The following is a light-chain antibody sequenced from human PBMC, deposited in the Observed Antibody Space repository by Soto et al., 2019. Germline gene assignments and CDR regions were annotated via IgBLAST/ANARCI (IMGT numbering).Light chain of an antibody. Sequence: EIVLTQSPGSLSLSPGEGATLSCRASQSVSSTYLAWYQQKPGQAPRLLVSGASNRATDIPDRFSGSGSGTDFTLTIASLEPEDFAVYYCRQSETSPFTFGQGTKVDIK. J-gene: IGKJ2*01. CDR1: QSVSSTY. V-gene: IGKV3-20*01. CDR3: RQSETSPFT. CDR2: GAS.